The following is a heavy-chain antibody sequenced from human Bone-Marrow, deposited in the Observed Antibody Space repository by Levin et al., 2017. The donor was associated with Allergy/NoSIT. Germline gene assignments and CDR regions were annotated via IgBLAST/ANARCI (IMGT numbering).Heavy chain of an antibody. CDR2: ISYDGSNK. J-gene: IGHJ6*02. Sequence: PGGSLRLSCAASGFTFSSYAMHWVRQAPGKGLEWVAVISYDGSNKYYADSVKGRFTISRDNSKNTLYLQMNSLRAEDTAVYYCARDGIAAEGGRYYYYGMDVWGQGTTVTVSS. CDR1: GFTFSSYA. D-gene: IGHD6-13*01. V-gene: IGHV3-30-3*01. CDR3: ARDGIAAEGGRYYYYGMDV.